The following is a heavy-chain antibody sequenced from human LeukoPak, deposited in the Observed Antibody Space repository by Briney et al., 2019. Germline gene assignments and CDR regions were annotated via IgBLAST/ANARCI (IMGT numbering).Heavy chain of an antibody. V-gene: IGHV1-18*01. CDR3: ARAKDIVVVPDI. J-gene: IGHJ3*02. CDR2: ISAYNGNT. Sequence: ASVKVSCKASGYTFTSYGISWVRQAPGQGLEWMGWISAYNGNTNYAQKLQGRVTMTTDTSTSTAYVELRSLRSDDTAVYYCARAKDIVVVPDIWGQGTMVTVSS. CDR1: GYTFTSYG. D-gene: IGHD2-2*01.